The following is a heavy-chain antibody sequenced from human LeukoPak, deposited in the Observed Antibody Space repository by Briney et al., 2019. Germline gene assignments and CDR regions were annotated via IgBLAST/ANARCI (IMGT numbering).Heavy chain of an antibody. Sequence: VGSLRLSCAASGFTLSSYAMSWVRQAPGKGLEWVSSISASGGSTNYADSVKGRFTISRDNSKNTLYLQMNSLRVEDTAVYYCAKHPWVDDSDYLYWGQGTLATVTS. J-gene: IGHJ4*02. CDR3: AKHPWVDDSDYLY. V-gene: IGHV3-23*01. CDR2: ISASGGST. CDR1: GFTLSSYA. D-gene: IGHD5-12*01.